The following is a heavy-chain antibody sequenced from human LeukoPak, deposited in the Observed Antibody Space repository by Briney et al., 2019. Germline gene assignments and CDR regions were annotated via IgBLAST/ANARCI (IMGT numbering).Heavy chain of an antibody. V-gene: IGHV1-8*01. CDR3: ARRNTIMVAGFDY. D-gene: IGHD5-24*01. J-gene: IGHJ4*02. CDR1: GYTFTSYD. Sequence: ASVKVSCKASGYTFTSYDINWVRQATGQGLEWMGWMNPNSGNTGYAQKFQGRVTMTRNTSKSTAFMELSSLRSDDTAVYYCARRNTIMVAGFDYWGQGTLVTVSS. CDR2: MNPNSGNT.